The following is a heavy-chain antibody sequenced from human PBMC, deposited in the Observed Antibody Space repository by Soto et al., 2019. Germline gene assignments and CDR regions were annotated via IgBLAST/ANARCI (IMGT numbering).Heavy chain of an antibody. CDR1: GYSFTSYW. D-gene: IGHD2-15*01. Sequence: GESLKISCKGSGYSFTSYWISWVRQMPGKGLEWMGRIDPSDSYTNYSPSFQGHVTISADKSISTAYLQWSSLKASDTAMYYCASSGYCSGGSCYSIYYYYGMDVWGQGTTVTSP. J-gene: IGHJ6*02. CDR3: ASSGYCSGGSCYSIYYYYGMDV. CDR2: IDPSDSYT. V-gene: IGHV5-10-1*01.